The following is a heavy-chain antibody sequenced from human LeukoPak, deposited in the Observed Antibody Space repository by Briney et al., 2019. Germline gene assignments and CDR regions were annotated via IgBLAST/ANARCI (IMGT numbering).Heavy chain of an antibody. D-gene: IGHD3-3*01. Sequence: ASVKVSCKASGGTFSSYAISWVRQAPGQGLEWMGGIIPIFGTANYAQKFQGRVTITTDESTSTAYMELSSLRPEDTAVYYCATERITIFGVVIPHFDYWGQGTLVTVSS. CDR3: ATERITIFGVVIPHFDY. CDR1: GGTFSSYA. V-gene: IGHV1-69*05. J-gene: IGHJ4*02. CDR2: IIPIFGTA.